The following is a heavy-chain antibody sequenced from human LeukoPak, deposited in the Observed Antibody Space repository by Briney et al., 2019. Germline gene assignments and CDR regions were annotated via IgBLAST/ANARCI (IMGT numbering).Heavy chain of an antibody. CDR1: GFTFSGDW. CDR2: IKQEGSVK. D-gene: IGHD3-16*01. Sequence: GGSLRLSCAASGFTFSGDWMSCVRQAPGEGLEWVAHIKQEGSVKYSVDSVKGRFTISRDNAKNSLYMQMNSLRAEDTAVYYCARVMSASVWRSYGSYYYYYYMDIWGKGTTVTVSS. J-gene: IGHJ6*03. CDR3: ARVMSASVWRSYGSYYYYYYMDI. V-gene: IGHV3-7*02.